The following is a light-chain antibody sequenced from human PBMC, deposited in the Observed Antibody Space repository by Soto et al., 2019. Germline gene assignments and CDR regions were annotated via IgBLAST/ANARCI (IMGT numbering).Light chain of an antibody. V-gene: IGKV1-5*03. CDR1: QSISSW. CDR3: QQYNTYPWT. J-gene: IGKJ1*01. Sequence: DIQMTQSPSTLSASVGDRVTITCRASQSISSWVAWYQQKPGKAPKVLIYKASSLESGVPSRFSGSGSVTEFPLTISSLQPDDFETYYCQQYNTYPWTFGQGTQVEIK. CDR2: KAS.